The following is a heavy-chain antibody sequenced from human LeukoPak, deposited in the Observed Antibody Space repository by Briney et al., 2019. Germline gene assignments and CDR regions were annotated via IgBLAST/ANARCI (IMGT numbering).Heavy chain of an antibody. D-gene: IGHD4-17*01. CDR3: ARNGYYSVDY. Sequence: PSETLSLTCTVSGYSIRSGYYWGWIRQPPGKGLEWIGSMYHSGSTYYSPSLKSRVTISVDTSKNQFSLKLSSVTAADTAVYYCARNGYYSVDYWGQGTLVTVSS. V-gene: IGHV4-38-2*02. CDR1: GYSIRSGYY. J-gene: IGHJ4*02. CDR2: MYHSGST.